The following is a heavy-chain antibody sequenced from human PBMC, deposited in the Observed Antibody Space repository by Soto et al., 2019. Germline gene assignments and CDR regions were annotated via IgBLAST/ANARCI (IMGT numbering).Heavy chain of an antibody. D-gene: IGHD5-18*01. J-gene: IGHJ4*02. CDR3: ARTVPGYSNGHD. CDR2: INNDGSST. V-gene: IGHV3-74*01. CDR1: EFTFSSYW. Sequence: ELQLVESGGGLVQPGGSLRLSCAASEFTFSSYWMHWGRQVPGKVLVWVSRINNDGSSTSYSDSVKGRFTISRDNAKNTVSLQLNSRRPEATAVYYGARTVPGYSNGHDWGQGTRVTAS.